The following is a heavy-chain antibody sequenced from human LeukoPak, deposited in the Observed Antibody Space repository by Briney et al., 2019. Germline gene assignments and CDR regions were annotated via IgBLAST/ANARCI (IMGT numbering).Heavy chain of an antibody. CDR1: GYTFTSYD. D-gene: IGHD3-3*01. CDR3: ARVGIGYYDFWSGYPHTLDY. V-gene: IGHV1-8*01. CDR2: MNPNSGNT. J-gene: IGHJ4*02. Sequence: ASVKVSCKASGYTFTSYDINWVRQATGQGLEWMGWMNPNSGNTGYAQKFQGRVTMTRNTSISTAYMELSSLGSEDTAVYYCARVGIGYYDFWSGYPHTLDYWGQGTLVTVSS.